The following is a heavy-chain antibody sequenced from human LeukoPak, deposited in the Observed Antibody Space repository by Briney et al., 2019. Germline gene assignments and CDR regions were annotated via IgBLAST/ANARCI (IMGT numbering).Heavy chain of an antibody. CDR2: ISYDGSNK. V-gene: IGHV3-30*03. D-gene: IGHD2-15*01. J-gene: IGHJ4*02. CDR3: ARDLSGYSDY. Sequence: GGSLRLSCAASGFTFSSYGMHWVRQAPGKGLEWVAVISYDGSNKYYADSVKGRFTISRDNSKNTLYLQMNSVRAEDTAVYYCARDLSGYSDYWGQGTLVTVSS. CDR1: GFTFSSYG.